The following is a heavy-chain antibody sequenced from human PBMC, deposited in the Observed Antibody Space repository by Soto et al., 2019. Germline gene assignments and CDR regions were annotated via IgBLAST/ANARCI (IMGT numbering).Heavy chain of an antibody. V-gene: IGHV1-69*13. CDR3: ASYCISTSCSNRDYYYGMDV. J-gene: IGHJ6*02. CDR2: IIPIFGTA. Sequence: ASVKVSCKASGGTFSSYAISWVRQAPGQGLEWMGGIIPIFGTANYAQKFQGRVTITADESTSTAYMELSSLRSEDTAVYYCASYCISTSCSNRDYYYGMDVWGQGTTVTV. D-gene: IGHD2-2*01. CDR1: GGTFSSYA.